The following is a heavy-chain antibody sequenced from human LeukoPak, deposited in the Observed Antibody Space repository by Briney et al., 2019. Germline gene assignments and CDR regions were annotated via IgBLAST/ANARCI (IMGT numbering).Heavy chain of an antibody. CDR1: GGSISSGSYY. V-gene: IGHV4-61*02. Sequence: SQTLSLTCTVSGGSISSGSYYWSWIRQPAGKGLEWIGRIYTSGSTNYNPSLKSRVTISVDTSKNQFSLKLSSVTAADTAVYYCARVSVGAPNWFDPWGQGALVTVSS. CDR2: IYTSGST. J-gene: IGHJ5*02. CDR3: ARVSVGAPNWFDP. D-gene: IGHD1-26*01.